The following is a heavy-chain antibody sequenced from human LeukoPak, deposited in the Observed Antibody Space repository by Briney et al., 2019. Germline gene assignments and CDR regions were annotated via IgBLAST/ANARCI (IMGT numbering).Heavy chain of an antibody. D-gene: IGHD5-18*01. CDR1: GYTFTSYA. V-gene: IGHV1-3*01. CDR3: ARERDPWGYSNAELDY. Sequence: AASVTVSRKASGYTFTSYAMHGVRQPPGRRREWMGWINAGNGNTKYSQKLQGRVTITRDTSASTAYMELSSLRSEDTAVYYCARERDPWGYSNAELDYWGQGALVTVSS. J-gene: IGHJ4*02. CDR2: INAGNGNT.